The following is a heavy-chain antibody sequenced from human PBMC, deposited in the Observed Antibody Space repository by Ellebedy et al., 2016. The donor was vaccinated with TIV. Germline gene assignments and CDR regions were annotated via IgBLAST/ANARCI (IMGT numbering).Heavy chain of an antibody. CDR1: GFSLSGYD. V-gene: IGHV4-59*08. D-gene: IGHD1-26*01. Sequence: MPSGTLSLTCTVSGFSLSGYDWSWIRQPPGKGLEWIAYIHNNVDTYYNPSLKNRVTISFDASKNQFSLKMSSVTDTDTVLFYYARHGKSGSYSPYFDYWGQGTLVTVSP. J-gene: IGHJ4*02. CDR3: ARHGKSGSYSPYFDY. CDR2: IHNNVDT.